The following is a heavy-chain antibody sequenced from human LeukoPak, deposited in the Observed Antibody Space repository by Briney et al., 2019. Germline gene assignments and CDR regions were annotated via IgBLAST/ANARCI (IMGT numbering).Heavy chain of an antibody. V-gene: IGHV3-11*06. CDR3: ARDKSPYYYDSSGYYFDY. D-gene: IGHD3-22*01. Sequence: GGSLRLSCAASGFTFSDYYMSWIRQAPGKGLEWVSYISSSSSYTNYADSVKGRFTISRDNAKNSLYLQMNSLRAEDTAVYYCARDKSPYYYDSSGYYFDYWGQGTLVTVSS. J-gene: IGHJ4*02. CDR1: GFTFSDYY. CDR2: ISSSSSYT.